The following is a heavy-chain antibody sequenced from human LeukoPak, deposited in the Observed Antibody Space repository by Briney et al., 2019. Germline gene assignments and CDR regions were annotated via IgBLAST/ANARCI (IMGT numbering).Heavy chain of an antibody. Sequence: SSETLSLTCAVYGGSFSGYYWNWIRQSPGKGLEWIGEINHSGSTNYNPSLKSRVTISLDTSNNQFSLKLSSVTAADTAVYYCARRPTGIDYWGQGTLVTVSS. J-gene: IGHJ4*02. D-gene: IGHD4-17*01. CDR3: ARRPTGIDY. CDR2: INHSGST. V-gene: IGHV4-34*01. CDR1: GGSFSGYY.